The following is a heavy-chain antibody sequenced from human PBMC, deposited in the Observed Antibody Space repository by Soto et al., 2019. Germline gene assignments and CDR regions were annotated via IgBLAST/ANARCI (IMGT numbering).Heavy chain of an antibody. CDR2: IIPIFGTA. V-gene: IGHV1-69*13. D-gene: IGHD3-10*01. CDR1: GGTFSSYA. Sequence: SVKVSCKASGGTFSSYAISWVRQAPGQGLEWMGGIIPIFGTANYAQKFQGRVTITADESTSTAYMELSSLRSEDTAVYYCASKGSGNYYGSGSGYYYGMDVWGQGTTVTVSS. J-gene: IGHJ6*02. CDR3: ASKGSGNYYGSGSGYYYGMDV.